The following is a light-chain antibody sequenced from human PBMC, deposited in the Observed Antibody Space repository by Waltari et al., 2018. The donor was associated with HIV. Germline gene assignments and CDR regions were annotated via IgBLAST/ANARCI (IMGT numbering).Light chain of an antibody. CDR1: RASITSNY. CDR2: EDD. Sequence: NFMLPHPHSVSESPGKTLTISCTRTRASITSNYVMWCQRRPGGSPTTVIYEDDQRPSGVPGRFSGSIDSSSNSAPLTISGLKPEDEADYYCQSSDRTNQVFGGGTKLTVL. V-gene: IGLV6-57*01. CDR3: QSSDRTNQV. J-gene: IGLJ3*02.